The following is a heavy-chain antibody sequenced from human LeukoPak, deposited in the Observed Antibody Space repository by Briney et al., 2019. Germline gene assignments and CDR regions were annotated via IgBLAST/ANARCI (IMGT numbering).Heavy chain of an antibody. J-gene: IGHJ6*02. CDR3: ARWRITIFGVVMRYYYYGMDV. V-gene: IGHV4-34*01. CDR2: INHSGST. D-gene: IGHD3-3*01. Sequence: PSETLSLTCAVYGGSFSGYYWSWIRQPPGKGLEWIGEINHSGSTNYNPSLKSRVTISVDTSKNQFSLKLSSATAADTAVYYCARWRITIFGVVMRYYYYGMDVWGQGTTVTVSS. CDR1: GGSFSGYY.